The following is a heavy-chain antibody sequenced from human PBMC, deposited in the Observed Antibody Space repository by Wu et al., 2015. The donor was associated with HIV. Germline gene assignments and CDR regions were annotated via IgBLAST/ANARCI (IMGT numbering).Heavy chain of an antibody. CDR2: INPNSGGT. CDR1: GYTFTAYY. V-gene: IGHV1-2*02. J-gene: IGHJ6*04. Sequence: QVQLVQSGAEVKKPGASIKVSCKASGYTFTAYYIHWVRQAPGQGLEWMGWINPNSGGTNYAQNFQGRVTMTRDTSINTAYMELSRLRSDDTAVYFCAERFIVGVVIPPVLLSTTLDVVGQRDHGHRLL. CDR3: AERFIVGVVIPPVLLSTTLDV. D-gene: IGHD2-2*01.